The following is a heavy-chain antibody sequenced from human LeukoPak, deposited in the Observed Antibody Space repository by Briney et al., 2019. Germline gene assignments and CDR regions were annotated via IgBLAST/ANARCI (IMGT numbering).Heavy chain of an antibody. V-gene: IGHV1-46*01. CDR1: GYTFTSYY. CDR3: AAQMGEFDY. J-gene: IGHJ4*02. Sequence: ASVKVSCKASGYTFTSYYMHWVRQAPGQGLEWMGIINPSGGSTSYAQKFQGRVTMTRDMSTSTAYMELSSLRSEDTAVYYCAAQMGEFDYWGQGTLVTVSS. CDR2: INPSGGST. D-gene: IGHD3-16*01.